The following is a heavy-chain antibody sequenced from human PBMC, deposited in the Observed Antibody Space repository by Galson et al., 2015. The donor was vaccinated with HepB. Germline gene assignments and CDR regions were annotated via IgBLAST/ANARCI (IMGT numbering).Heavy chain of an antibody. V-gene: IGHV3-7*03. D-gene: IGHD6-13*01. Sequence: SLRLSCAASGFTFSSYWMSWVRQAPGKGLEWVANIKQDGSEKYYVDSVKGRFTISRDNAKNSLYLQMNSLRAEDTAVYYCASFWYAEYFQHWGQGTLVTVSS. CDR3: ASFWYAEYFQH. J-gene: IGHJ1*01. CDR2: IKQDGSEK. CDR1: GFTFSSYW.